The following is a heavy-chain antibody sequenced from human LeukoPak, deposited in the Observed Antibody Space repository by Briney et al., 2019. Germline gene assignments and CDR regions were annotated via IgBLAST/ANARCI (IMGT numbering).Heavy chain of an antibody. Sequence: SETLSLTCAVSGGSFSSSIYYWGWIRQTAGKGLEGMGSLYYSGNTYYNPSLKSRVTVSVDTSKSQFSLKVDSVTAADTAVYYCAIGAGSYYNGFDYWGQGTLVTVSS. CDR3: AIGAGSYYNGFDY. V-gene: IGHV4-39*01. CDR2: LYYSGNT. CDR1: GGSFSSSIYY. D-gene: IGHD3-10*01. J-gene: IGHJ4*02.